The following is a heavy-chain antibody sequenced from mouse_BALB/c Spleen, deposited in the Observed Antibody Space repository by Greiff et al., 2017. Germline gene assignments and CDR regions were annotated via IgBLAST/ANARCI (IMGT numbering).Heavy chain of an antibody. J-gene: IGHJ3*01. CDR2: ISSGSSTI. V-gene: IGHV5-17*02. CDR1: GFTFSSFG. Sequence: EVQLVESGGGLVQPGGSRKLSCAASGFTFSSFGMHWVRQAPEKGLEWVAYISSGSSTIYYADTVKGRFTISRDNPKNTLFLQMTSLRSEDTAMYYWAMGGRGAYWGQGTLVTVSA. D-gene: IGHD1-1*02. CDR3: AMGGRGAY.